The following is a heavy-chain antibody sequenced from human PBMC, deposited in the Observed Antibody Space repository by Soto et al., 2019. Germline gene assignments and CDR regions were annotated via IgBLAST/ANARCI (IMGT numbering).Heavy chain of an antibody. J-gene: IGHJ5*02. CDR3: ARGWSGLVIIRFDP. V-gene: IGHV4-34*01. Sequence: SETLSLTCAVYGGSFSGYYWSWIRQPPGKGLEWIGEVNHSGGTNYNPSLKSRVTILVDTSKNQFSLKLSSVTAADTAVYYCARGWSGLVIIRFDPWGQGTLVTVSS. CDR2: VNHSGGT. D-gene: IGHD3-9*01. CDR1: GGSFSGYY.